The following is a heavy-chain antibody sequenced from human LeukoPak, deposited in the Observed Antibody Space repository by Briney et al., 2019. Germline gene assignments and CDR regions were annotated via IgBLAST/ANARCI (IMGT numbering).Heavy chain of an antibody. CDR2: IYHSGST. D-gene: IGHD1-26*01. CDR1: GGSFSGYY. V-gene: IGHV4-34*01. CDR3: AGRDLVNPVGATDY. J-gene: IGHJ4*02. Sequence: PSETLSLTCAVYGGSFSGYYWSWIRQPPGKGLEWIGEIYHSGSTNYNPSLKSRVTISVDKSKNQFSLKPSSVTAADTAVYYCAGRDLVNPVGATDYWGQGTLVTVSS.